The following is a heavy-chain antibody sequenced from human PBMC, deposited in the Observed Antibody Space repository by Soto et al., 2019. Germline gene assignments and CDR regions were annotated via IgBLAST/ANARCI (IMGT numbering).Heavy chain of an antibody. J-gene: IGHJ6*03. CDR2: IYYSGST. D-gene: IGHD3-3*01. Sequence: PSETLSLTCTVSGGSISSSSYYWGWIRQPPGKGLEWIGSIYYSGSTYYNPSLKSRVTISVDTSKNRFSLKLSSVTAADTAVYYCARGPGYYFWSGYYTYYYYYMDVWGKGTTVTVSS. V-gene: IGHV4-39*07. CDR1: GGSISSSSYY. CDR3: ARGPGYYFWSGYYTYYYYYMDV.